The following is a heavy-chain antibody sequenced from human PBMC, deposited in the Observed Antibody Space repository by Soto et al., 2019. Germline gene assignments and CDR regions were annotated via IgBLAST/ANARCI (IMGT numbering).Heavy chain of an antibody. CDR2: INHSGST. CDR1: GGSFSGYY. Sequence: SETLSLTCAVYGGSFSGYYWSWIRQPPGKGLEWIGEINHSGSTNYNPSLKSRVTISVDTSKNQFSLKLSSVTAADTAVYYCARDSNSYGLSFDYWGQGTLVTVSS. J-gene: IGHJ4*02. CDR3: ARDSNSYGLSFDY. V-gene: IGHV4-34*01. D-gene: IGHD5-18*01.